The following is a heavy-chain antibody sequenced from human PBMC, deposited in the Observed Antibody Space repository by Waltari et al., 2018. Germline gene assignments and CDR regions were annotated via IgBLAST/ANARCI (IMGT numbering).Heavy chain of an antibody. Sequence: QVQMVQSGAEVEKPGSSVKVSCKTSGGTLSSYAISWVRQAPGQGLEWMGRIIPIFGTANYAQKFQGRVTITADKSTSTAYMELSSLRSEDTAVYYCAREILVQGVSSYFDYWGQGTLVTVSS. CDR2: IIPIFGTA. CDR1: GGTLSSYA. D-gene: IGHD3-10*01. J-gene: IGHJ4*02. CDR3: AREILVQGVSSYFDY. V-gene: IGHV1-69*08.